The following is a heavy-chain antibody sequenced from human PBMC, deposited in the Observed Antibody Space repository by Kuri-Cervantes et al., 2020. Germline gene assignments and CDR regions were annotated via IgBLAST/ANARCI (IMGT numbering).Heavy chain of an antibody. D-gene: IGHD5-18*01. V-gene: IGHV1-8*01. CDR1: GYTFTSYD. CDR2: MNPNSGNT. CDR3: ARDRSPDTAMVFRWH. Sequence: ASVKVSCKASGYTFTSYDINWVRQAPGQGLEWMGWMNPNSGNTDYAQNFQGRVTMTRNTSISTAYMELSSLRSEDTAVYYCARDRSPDTAMVFRWHWGQGALVTVSS. J-gene: IGHJ4*02.